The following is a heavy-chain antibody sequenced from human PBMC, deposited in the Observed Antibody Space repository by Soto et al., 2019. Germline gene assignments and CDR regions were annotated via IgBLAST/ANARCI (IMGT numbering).Heavy chain of an antibody. D-gene: IGHD6-19*01. CDR1: GFTFSGSA. Sequence: VQLVESGGGLVQPGGSLKLSCAASGFTFSGSAMHWVRQASVKGLEWVGRIRSKANSYATAYAASVNGRFTISRDDSKNTAYLQMNSLKTEDTAVYYCTRRDSSGWPVRGMDVWGQGTTVTVSS. V-gene: IGHV3-73*02. J-gene: IGHJ6*02. CDR2: IRSKANSYAT. CDR3: TRRDSSGWPVRGMDV.